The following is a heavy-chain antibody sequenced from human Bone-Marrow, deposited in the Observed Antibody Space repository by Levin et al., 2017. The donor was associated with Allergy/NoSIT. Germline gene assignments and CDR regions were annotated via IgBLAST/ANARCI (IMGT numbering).Heavy chain of an antibody. J-gene: IGHJ4*02. Sequence: GGSLRLSCTASGFTFSSHTMQWVRQSPGKGLEWLTVTSYDGISKYYADSVKGRFTISRDNFNNTVYLQMNSLRAEDTAVYYCARGSSGWAPPDSWGQGTLVTVSS. CDR2: TSYDGISK. CDR3: ARGSSGWAPPDS. D-gene: IGHD6-19*01. CDR1: GFTFSSHT. V-gene: IGHV3-30-3*01.